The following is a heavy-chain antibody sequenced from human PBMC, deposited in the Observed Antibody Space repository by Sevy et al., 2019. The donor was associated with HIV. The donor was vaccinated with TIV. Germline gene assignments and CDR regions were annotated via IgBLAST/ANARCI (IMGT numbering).Heavy chain of an antibody. CDR2: ISASGGSI. Sequence: GGSLRLSCAASGFIFNSYVMNWVRQAPGKGLEWVSAISASGGSIYYTDSVKGRFTISRDNSKNTLYLQMNSLRAEDTAVYCCEGITTAGRDYWGQGTLVTVSS. D-gene: IGHD6-13*01. CDR1: GFIFNSYV. V-gene: IGHV3-23*01. CDR3: EGITTAGRDY. J-gene: IGHJ4*02.